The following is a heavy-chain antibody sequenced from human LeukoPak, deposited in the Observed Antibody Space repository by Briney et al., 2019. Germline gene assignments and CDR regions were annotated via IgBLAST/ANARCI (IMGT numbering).Heavy chain of an antibody. CDR3: AKGPGDYVWGSYRPSDY. CDR1: GFTFSSYA. J-gene: IGHJ4*02. D-gene: IGHD3-16*02. CDR2: ISGSGGST. V-gene: IGHV3-23*01. Sequence: PGGSLRLSCAASGFTFSSYAMSWVRQAPGKGLEWVSAISGSGGSTYYADSVKGRFTISRDNSKNTLYLQMNSLRAEDTAVYYCAKGPGDYVWGSYRPSDYWGQGTLVTVSS.